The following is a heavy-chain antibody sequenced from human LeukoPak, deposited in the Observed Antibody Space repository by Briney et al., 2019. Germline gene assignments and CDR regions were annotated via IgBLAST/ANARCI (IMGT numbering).Heavy chain of an antibody. V-gene: IGHV4-59*01. CDR3: ARAGYYDSSFIGH. CDR2: IYYSGST. J-gene: IGHJ4*02. CDR1: GGSISSYY. Sequence: SETLSLTCTVSGGSISSYYWSWIRQPPGKGLEWIGYIYYSGSTNYNPSLKSRVTISVDTSKNQFSLKLSSVTAADTAVYYCARAGYYDSSFIGHWGQGTLVTVS. D-gene: IGHD3-22*01.